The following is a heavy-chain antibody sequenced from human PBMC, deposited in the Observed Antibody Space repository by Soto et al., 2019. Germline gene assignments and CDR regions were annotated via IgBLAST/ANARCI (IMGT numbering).Heavy chain of an antibody. CDR3: ARDRGSYARDC. D-gene: IGHD1-26*01. CDR1: GYTFTSYG. V-gene: IGHV1-18*01. J-gene: IGHJ4*02. Sequence: QVQLVQSGPEVKKPGASVKVSCTASGYTFTSYGISWVRQAPGQGLEWMGWSSAYNGNTNYEQKHQGRVTMTTDTSTSTSNMELTRLRSDDTAVYYCARDRGSYARDCWRQGTLGSVSS. CDR2: SSAYNGNT.